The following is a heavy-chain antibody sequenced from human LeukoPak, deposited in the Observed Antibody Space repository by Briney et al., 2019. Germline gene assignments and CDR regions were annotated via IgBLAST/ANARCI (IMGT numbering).Heavy chain of an antibody. CDR1: GPSVSTNY. Sequence: GRSLRLSCAASGPSVSTNYMSCVRHAPGKGLEWVSFIYSDGSTYYADSVKDRFNISRDNSKNTLYLAMNSLGAEDTAVYYCARTSVSMAAKEDYFDYWGQGTLVTVSS. J-gene: IGHJ4*02. D-gene: IGHD2-15*01. V-gene: IGHV3-53*01. CDR2: IYSDGST. CDR3: ARTSVSMAAKEDYFDY.